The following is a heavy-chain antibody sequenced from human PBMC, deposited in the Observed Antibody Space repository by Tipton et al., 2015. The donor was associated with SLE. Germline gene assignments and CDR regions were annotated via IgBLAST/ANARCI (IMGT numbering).Heavy chain of an antibody. CDR2: VSYSGST. Sequence: TLSLTCTVFGGSISSYYWSWVRQPPGKGLEWIGYVSYSGSTNYNPSLQSRVTISVDTSKNQFSLKLRSVTAADTAVYYCARLPDYFDHWGQGALVTVSS. V-gene: IGHV4-59*01. CDR3: ARLPDYFDH. CDR1: GGSISSYY. J-gene: IGHJ4*02.